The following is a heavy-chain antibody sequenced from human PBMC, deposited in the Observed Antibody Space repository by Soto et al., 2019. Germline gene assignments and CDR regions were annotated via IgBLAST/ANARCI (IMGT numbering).Heavy chain of an antibody. V-gene: IGHV3-53*01. CDR2: IYPAGPT. CDR1: GFTVSGMF. D-gene: IGHD6-19*01. J-gene: IGHJ4*02. CDR3: ARDADSSGLHY. Sequence: GSLRLSCAASGFTVSGMFMNWVRQAPGKGLEWVSVIYPAGPTYYADSVKGRFTISRDNSKNTLFLQLNNLRAEDTAVYYCARDADSSGLHYWGQGILVTVSS.